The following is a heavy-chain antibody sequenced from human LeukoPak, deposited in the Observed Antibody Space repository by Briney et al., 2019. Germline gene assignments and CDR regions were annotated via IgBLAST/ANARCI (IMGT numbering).Heavy chain of an antibody. CDR3: ARLSVVWAVAGLDY. J-gene: IGHJ4*02. D-gene: IGHD6-19*01. CDR1: GGSFSGYY. CDR2: INHSGST. V-gene: IGHV4-34*01. Sequence: SETPSLTCAVYGGSFSGYYWSWIRQPPGKGLEWIGEINHSGSTNYNPSLKSRVTISVDTSKNQFSLKLSSVTAADTAVYYCARLSVVWAVAGLDYWGQGTLVTVSS.